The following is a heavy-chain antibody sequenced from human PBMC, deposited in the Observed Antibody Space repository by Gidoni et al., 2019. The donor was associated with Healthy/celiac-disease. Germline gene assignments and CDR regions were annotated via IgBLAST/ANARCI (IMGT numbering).Heavy chain of an antibody. CDR2: ISYDGSNK. CDR1: GFTFSSYA. Sequence: QVQLVESGGGVVQPGRSLRLSCAASGFTFSSYARHWVRQAPGKGLEWVAVISYDGSNKYYADSVKGRFTISRDNSKNTLYLQMNSLRAEDTAVYYCARGQPSYRMTWCAFDIWGQGTMVTVSS. V-gene: IGHV3-30-3*01. D-gene: IGHD1-26*01. J-gene: IGHJ3*02. CDR3: ARGQPSYRMTWCAFDI.